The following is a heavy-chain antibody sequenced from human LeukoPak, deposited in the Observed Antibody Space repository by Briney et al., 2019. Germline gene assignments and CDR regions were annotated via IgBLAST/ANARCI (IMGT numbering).Heavy chain of an antibody. CDR1: GFTFSSYA. J-gene: IGHJ4*02. V-gene: IGHV3-23*01. Sequence: GGSLRLSCAASGFTFSSYAMSWVRQAPGKGLEWVSAISGSGGSTYYADSVKVRFTISRDNSKNTLYLQMNSLRAEDTAVYYCANGYCSSTSCSSLGVWWGQGTLVTVSS. CDR2: ISGSGGST. CDR3: ANGYCSSTSCSSLGVW. D-gene: IGHD2-2*03.